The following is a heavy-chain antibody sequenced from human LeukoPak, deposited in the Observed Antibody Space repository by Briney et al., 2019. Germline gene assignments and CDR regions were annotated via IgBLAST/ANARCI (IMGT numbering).Heavy chain of an antibody. CDR3: TRGGAAAGTHKYFEH. D-gene: IGHD6-25*01. Sequence: GASVKVSCTASGYTFTSYDINWVRQATGQGLEWMGWMNPNNGNTDYAQTFQGRVTLTRNTSISTAYMELSSLRSEDTAVYYCTRGGAAAGTHKYFEHWGEGTMVTVSS. CDR1: GYTFTSYD. V-gene: IGHV1-8*01. J-gene: IGHJ1*01. CDR2: MNPNNGNT.